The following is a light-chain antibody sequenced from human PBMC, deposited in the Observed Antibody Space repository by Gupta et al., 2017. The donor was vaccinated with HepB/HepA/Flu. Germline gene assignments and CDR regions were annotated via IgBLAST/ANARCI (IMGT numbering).Light chain of an antibody. Sequence: EIQMIQSPSSLPASVGDRVTITCRASQSISSYLNWYQQKPGKAPKLLIYAASSLQSGVPSRFSGSGSGTDFTLTIISLQPEDFATYYCQQSYSTLWTFGQGTKVEIK. CDR3: QQSYSTLWT. V-gene: IGKV1-39*01. J-gene: IGKJ1*01. CDR1: QSISSY. CDR2: AAS.